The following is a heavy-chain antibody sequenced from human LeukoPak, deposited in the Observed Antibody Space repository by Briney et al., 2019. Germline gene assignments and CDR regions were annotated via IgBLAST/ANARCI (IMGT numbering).Heavy chain of an antibody. CDR2: INHSGST. J-gene: IGHJ5*02. Sequence: PSETLSLTCAVYGGSFSGYYWSWIRQPPGKWLEWIGEINHSGSTNYNPSLKSRVTISVDTSKNQFSLKLSSVTAADTAVYYCARDDGYGNNWFDPWGQGTLVTVSS. D-gene: IGHD5-12*01. CDR3: ARDDGYGNNWFDP. CDR1: GGSFSGYY. V-gene: IGHV4-34*01.